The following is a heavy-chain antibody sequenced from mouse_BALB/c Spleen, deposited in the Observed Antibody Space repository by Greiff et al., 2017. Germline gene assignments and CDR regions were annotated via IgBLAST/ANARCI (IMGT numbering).Heavy chain of an antibody. CDR2: IDPETGGT. J-gene: IGHJ3*01. V-gene: IGHV1-15*01. CDR1: GYTFTDYE. CDR3: TRREGIPGAY. Sequence: QVQLKESGAELVRPGASVTLSCKASGYTFTDYEMHWVKQTPVHGLEWIGAIDPETGGTAYNQKFKGKATLTADKSSSTAYMELRSLTSEDSAVYYCTRREGIPGAYWGQGTLVTVSA.